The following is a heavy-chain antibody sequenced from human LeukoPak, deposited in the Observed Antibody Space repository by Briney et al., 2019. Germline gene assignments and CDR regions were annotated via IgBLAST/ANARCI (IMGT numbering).Heavy chain of an antibody. Sequence: SETLSLTCAVYGGSFSGYYWSWIRQPPGKGLEWSGEINHSGSTNYNPSLKSRVTISVDTSKNQFSLKLSSVTAADTAVYYCAXXXXXXFWRGGYYYGMDVWGQGTTVTVSS. V-gene: IGHV4-34*01. J-gene: IGHJ6*02. D-gene: IGHD3-3*01. CDR2: INHSGST. CDR3: AXXXXXXFWRGGYYYGMDV. CDR1: GGSFSGYY.